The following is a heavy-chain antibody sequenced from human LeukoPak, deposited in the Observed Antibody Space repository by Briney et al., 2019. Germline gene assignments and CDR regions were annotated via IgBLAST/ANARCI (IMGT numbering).Heavy chain of an antibody. CDR3: AGRLWYWYFDL. CDR2: INHSGST. J-gene: IGHJ2*01. Sequence: PSETLSLTCAVYGGSFSGYYWSWIRQPPGKGLEWIGAINHSGSTNYNPSLKSRVTISVDTSKNLFSLKLSSVTAADTAVYYCAGRLWYWYFDLWGRGTLVTVSS. CDR1: GGSFSGYY. D-gene: IGHD5-18*01. V-gene: IGHV4-34*01.